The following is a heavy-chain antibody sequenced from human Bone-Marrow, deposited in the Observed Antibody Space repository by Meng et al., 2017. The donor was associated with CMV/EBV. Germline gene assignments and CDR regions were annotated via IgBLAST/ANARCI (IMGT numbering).Heavy chain of an antibody. Sequence: GESLKISCAACGFTFSSYEMNWVRQAPGKGLEWVSYISSSGSTIYYADSVKGRFTISRDNAKNSLYLQMNSLRAEDTAVYYCARDRGLYYDFWSGYHFPYYFDYWGQGTLVTVSS. D-gene: IGHD3-3*01. CDR3: ARDRGLYYDFWSGYHFPYYFDY. CDR2: ISSSGSTI. J-gene: IGHJ4*02. CDR1: GFTFSSYE. V-gene: IGHV3-48*03.